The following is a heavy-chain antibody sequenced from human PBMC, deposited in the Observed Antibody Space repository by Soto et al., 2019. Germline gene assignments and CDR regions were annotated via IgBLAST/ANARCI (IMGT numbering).Heavy chain of an antibody. CDR3: ARDLPYISSSWYQRDYYYMDV. Sequence: PSETLSLTCAVSSGSISSSNWWSWVRQPPGKGLEWIGEIYHSGSTNYNPSLKSRVTISVDKSKNQFSLKLSSVTAADTAVYYCARDLPYISSSWYQRDYYYMDVWGKGTTVTVSS. J-gene: IGHJ6*03. CDR2: IYHSGST. V-gene: IGHV4-4*02. D-gene: IGHD6-13*01. CDR1: SGSISSSNW.